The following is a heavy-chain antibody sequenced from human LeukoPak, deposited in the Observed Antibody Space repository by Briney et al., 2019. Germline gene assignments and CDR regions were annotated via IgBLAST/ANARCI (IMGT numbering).Heavy chain of an antibody. V-gene: IGHV3-11*04. CDR2: ISSSGSTI. CDR3: ARPRWELGIIGGGNDAFDI. J-gene: IGHJ3*02. Sequence: GGSLRLSCAASGFTFSDYYMSWNRQAPGKGLEWVSYISSSGSTIYYADSVKGRFTISRDNAKNSLYLQMNSLRAEDTAVYYCARPRWELGIIGGGNDAFDIWGQGTMVTVSS. D-gene: IGHD7-27*01. CDR1: GFTFSDYY.